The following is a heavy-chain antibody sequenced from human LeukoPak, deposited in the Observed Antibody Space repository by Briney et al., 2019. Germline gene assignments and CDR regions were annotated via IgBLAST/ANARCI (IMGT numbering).Heavy chain of an antibody. D-gene: IGHD1-1*01. Sequence: QPGGSLRLSCAASGFTFSRYALHWVRQAPGKGLEWVAVISSDGGNKYYAGSVEGRFTISRDNYNNTLLLQMNSLRAEDTAVYYCAKAKKVQGPGHYFDYWGQGTLVTVSS. CDR2: ISSDGGNK. J-gene: IGHJ4*02. V-gene: IGHV3-30-3*01. CDR1: GFTFSRYA. CDR3: AKAKKVQGPGHYFDY.